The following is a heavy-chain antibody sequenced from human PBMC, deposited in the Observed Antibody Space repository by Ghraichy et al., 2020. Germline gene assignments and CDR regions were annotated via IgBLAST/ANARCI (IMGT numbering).Heavy chain of an antibody. CDR2: ISDSGGST. CDR3: ARHPGHCTSGNCYFDN. V-gene: IGHV3-23*01. CDR1: GLTFSSSA. D-gene: IGHD2-8*01. J-gene: IGHJ4*02. Sequence: GGSLRLSCAASGLTFSSSAMSWVRQAPGKGLEWVASISDSGGSTFYADSVKGRFTLSRDNSKNTLYVQMNSLRAEDTAVYHCARHPGHCTSGNCYFDNWGQGTLVTVSS.